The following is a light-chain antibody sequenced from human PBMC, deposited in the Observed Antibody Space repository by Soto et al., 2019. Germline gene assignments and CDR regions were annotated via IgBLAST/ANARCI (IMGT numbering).Light chain of an antibody. CDR2: DNN. CDR1: NSDIGDNY. J-gene: IGLJ3*02. CDR3: ATWDNTLKGV. Sequence: QSVLTQPPSVSAAPGQQVTISCSGSNSDIGDNYVSWYQQFPGTAPKVLIYDNNKRPSGIPDRFSGSKSGTSATLAIAGLQTGDEAAYYCATWDNTLKGVFGGGTKVTVL. V-gene: IGLV1-51*01.